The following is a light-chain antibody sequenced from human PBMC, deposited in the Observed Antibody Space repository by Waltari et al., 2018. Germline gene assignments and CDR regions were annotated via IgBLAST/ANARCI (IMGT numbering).Light chain of an antibody. CDR1: QSLLDSEDGNTY. V-gene: IGKV2-40*01. J-gene: IGKJ2*03. Sequence: DIVMTQTPLSLPVTLGEQASISCRSSQSLLDSEDGNTYLEWYLQKPGQSPQLLIYEISNRASGVPDRFSGSGSDTDFTLKISRVEAEDVGVYYCMQALEFPYSFGQGTKVEIK. CDR3: MQALEFPYS. CDR2: EIS.